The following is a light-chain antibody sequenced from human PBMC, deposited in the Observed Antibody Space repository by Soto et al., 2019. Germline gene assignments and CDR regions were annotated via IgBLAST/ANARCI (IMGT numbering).Light chain of an antibody. CDR2: DAS. J-gene: IGKJ2*01. CDR1: QSVSYN. V-gene: IGKV3-15*01. Sequence: EILMTQSPATLSVSPGERATLSCRASQSVSYNLAWYQQKPCQAPRLLIYDASTRAAGIPARFSGSGSRTEFPLTISSLQSEDFAVYYCQQYSDWPPYTFGLGTKLEIK. CDR3: QQYSDWPPYT.